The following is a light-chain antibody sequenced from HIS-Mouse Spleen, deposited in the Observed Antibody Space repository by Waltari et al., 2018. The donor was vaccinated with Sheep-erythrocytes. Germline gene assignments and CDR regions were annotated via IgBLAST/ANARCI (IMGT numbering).Light chain of an antibody. J-gene: IGLJ3*02. CDR1: RSAVGRYNL. Sequence: QSALTQPASVSGSPGQSITISCTGTRSAVGRYNLVSWYQQHPGKAPKLMIYEGSKRPSGVSNRFSGSKSGNTASLTNSGLQAEDEADYYCCSYAGSSTPWVFGGGTKLTVL. V-gene: IGLV2-23*01. CDR2: EGS. CDR3: CSYAGSSTPWV.